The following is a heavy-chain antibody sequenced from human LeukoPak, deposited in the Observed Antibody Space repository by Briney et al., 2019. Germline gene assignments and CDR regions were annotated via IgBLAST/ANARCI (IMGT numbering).Heavy chain of an antibody. J-gene: IGHJ1*01. D-gene: IGHD3-10*01. CDR2: ISGSGGST. CDR3: AKGSARAHYYYGSGSYQQYFQH. Sequence: GGSLRLSCAASGFTFSSYAMRWVRQAPGKGLEWVSAISGSGGSTYYADSVKGRFTISRDNSKNTLYLQMNSLRAEDTAVYYCAKGSARAHYYYGSGSYQQYFQHWGQGTLVTVSS. V-gene: IGHV3-23*01. CDR1: GFTFSSYA.